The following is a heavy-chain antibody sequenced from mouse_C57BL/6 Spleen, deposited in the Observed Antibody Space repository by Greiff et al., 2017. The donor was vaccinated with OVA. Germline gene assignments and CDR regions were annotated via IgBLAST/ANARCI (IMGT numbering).Heavy chain of an antibody. J-gene: IGHJ2*01. CDR2: LYPRDGST. Sequence: VKLMESGPELVKPGASVKLSCKASGYTFTSYDINWVKQRPGQGLEWIGWLYPRDGSTKYNEKFKGKATLTVDTSSSTAYMELHSLTSEDSAVYFCARDGSSHFDYWGQGTTLTVSS. CDR3: ARDGSSHFDY. CDR1: GYTFTSYD. V-gene: IGHV1-85*01. D-gene: IGHD1-1*01.